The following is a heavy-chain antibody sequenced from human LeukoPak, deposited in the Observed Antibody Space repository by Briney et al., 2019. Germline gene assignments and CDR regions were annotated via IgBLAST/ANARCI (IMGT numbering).Heavy chain of an antibody. Sequence: ASVKVSCKASGGTFISYAISWVRQAPGQGLEWMGGIIPIFGTANYAQKFQGRVTITADESTSTAYMELSSLRSEDTAVYYCARVRRGYYDSSGYFDYWGQGTLVTVSS. V-gene: IGHV1-69*13. CDR3: ARVRRGYYDSSGYFDY. CDR1: GGTFISYA. CDR2: IIPIFGTA. D-gene: IGHD3-22*01. J-gene: IGHJ4*02.